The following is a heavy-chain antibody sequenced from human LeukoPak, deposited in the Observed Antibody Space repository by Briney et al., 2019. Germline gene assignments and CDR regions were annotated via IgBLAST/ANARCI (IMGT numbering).Heavy chain of an antibody. CDR2: IIPIFGTA. J-gene: IGHJ6*02. CDR3: ARDPAQREVRGVISYYYYYGMDV. Sequence: SVKVSCKASGYTFTSYGISWVRQAPGQGLEWMGGIIPIFGTANYAQKFQGRVTITADESTSTAYMELSSLRSEDTAVYYCARDPAQREVRGVISYYYYYGMDVWGQGTTVTVSS. CDR1: GYTFTSYG. D-gene: IGHD3-10*01. V-gene: IGHV1-69*13.